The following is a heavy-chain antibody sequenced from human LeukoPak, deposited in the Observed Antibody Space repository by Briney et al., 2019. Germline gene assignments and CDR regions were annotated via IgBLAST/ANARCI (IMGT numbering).Heavy chain of an antibody. CDR1: GFTFSSYS. Sequence: GGSLRLSCAASGFTFSSYSMNWVRQAPGKGLEWVSSISSSSSYIYYADSVRGRFTISRDNAKNSLYLQMNSLRAEDTAVYYCARDSTVTTLDYWGQGTLVTVSS. D-gene: IGHD4-17*01. CDR3: ARDSTVTTLDY. J-gene: IGHJ4*02. V-gene: IGHV3-21*01. CDR2: ISSSSSYI.